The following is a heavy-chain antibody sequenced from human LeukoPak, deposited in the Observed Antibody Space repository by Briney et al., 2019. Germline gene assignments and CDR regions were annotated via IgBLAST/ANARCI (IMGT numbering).Heavy chain of an antibody. CDR1: GGSISSGSYY. D-gene: IGHD6-6*01. CDR3: ARAGLAARRHNWFDP. Sequence: SETLSLTCTVSGGSISSGSYYWSWIRQPAGKGLEWIGRIYTSGSTDCNPSLKSRVTISVDTSKNQFSLKLSSVTAADTAVYYCARAGLAARRHNWFDPWGQGTLVTVSS. J-gene: IGHJ5*02. CDR2: IYTSGST. V-gene: IGHV4-61*02.